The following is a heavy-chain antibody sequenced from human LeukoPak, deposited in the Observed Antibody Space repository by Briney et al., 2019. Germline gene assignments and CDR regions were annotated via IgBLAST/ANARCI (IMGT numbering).Heavy chain of an antibody. D-gene: IGHD2-15*01. Sequence: GGSLRLSCAASGFTFSSYGMHWVRQAPGKGLEWVAFIRYDGSNKYYADSVKGRFTISRDNSKNTLYLQMNSLRAEDTAVYYCAKDVHCSGGSCYPSFDYWGQGTLVTVSS. CDR2: IRYDGSNK. CDR1: GFTFSSYG. J-gene: IGHJ4*02. CDR3: AKDVHCSGGSCYPSFDY. V-gene: IGHV3-30*02.